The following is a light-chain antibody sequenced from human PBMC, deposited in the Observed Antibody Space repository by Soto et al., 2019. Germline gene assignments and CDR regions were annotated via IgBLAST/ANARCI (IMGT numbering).Light chain of an antibody. CDR2: EVT. CDR1: RNDVGNYNL. CDR3: CSYAGSSTLV. J-gene: IGLJ2*01. V-gene: IGLV2-23*02. Sequence: QSALTQPASVSGSPGQSITISCTGTRNDVGNYNLVSWYQQRPGKAPKLMIYEVTKRPSGVSNRFSGSKSGNTASLTISGLQAEDEADYYCCSYAGSSTLVFGGGTQLTVL.